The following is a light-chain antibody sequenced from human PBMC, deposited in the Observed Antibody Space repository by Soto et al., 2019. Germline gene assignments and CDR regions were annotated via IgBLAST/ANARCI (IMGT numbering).Light chain of an antibody. CDR2: EVS. Sequence: QSALTQPPSASGSPGQSVTISCTGTSSDVGGYNYVSWYQQHPGTATKLMIYEVSKRPSGVPDRFSGSKSGNTASLTVSGLQVEDEADYYCSSFEASNNLLFGGGTKVTVL. CDR1: SSDVGGYNY. V-gene: IGLV2-8*01. CDR3: SSFEASNNLL. J-gene: IGLJ2*01.